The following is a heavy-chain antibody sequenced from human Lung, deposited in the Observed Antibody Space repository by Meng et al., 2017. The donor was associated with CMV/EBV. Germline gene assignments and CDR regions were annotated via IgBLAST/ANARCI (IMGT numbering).Heavy chain of an antibody. CDR3: ARFVDTAMATGWFDP. D-gene: IGHD5-18*01. V-gene: IGHV1-2*02. Sequence: SGYTVNGYYMHWVRQAPGQGLEWMGWINPNSGGTNYAQKFQGRVTMTRDTSISTAYMELSRLRSDDTAVYYCARFVDTAMATGWFDPWGQGTLVTVSS. CDR1: GYTVNGYY. J-gene: IGHJ5*02. CDR2: INPNSGGT.